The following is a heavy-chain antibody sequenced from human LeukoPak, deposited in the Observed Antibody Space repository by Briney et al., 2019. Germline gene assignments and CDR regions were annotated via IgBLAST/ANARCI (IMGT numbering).Heavy chain of an antibody. D-gene: IGHD3-22*01. CDR2: IIPIFGTA. Sequence: RRASVKVSCKASGDTFSSYAISWVRQAPGQGLEWMGGIIPIFGTANYAQKFQGRVTITADESTSTAYMELSSLRSEDTAVYYCAVEYDSSGYYSDYWGQGTLVTVSS. CDR3: AVEYDSSGYYSDY. CDR1: GDTFSSYA. V-gene: IGHV1-69*13. J-gene: IGHJ4*02.